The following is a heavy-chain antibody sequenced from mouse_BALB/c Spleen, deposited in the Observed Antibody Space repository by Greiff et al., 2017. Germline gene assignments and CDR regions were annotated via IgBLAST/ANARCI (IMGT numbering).Heavy chain of an antibody. CDR2: IWAGGST. CDR3: ARDYYYGSSSMDY. Sequence: VKLMESGPGLVAPSQSLSITCTVSGFSLTSYGVHWVRQPPGKGLEWLGVIWAGGSTNYNSALMSRLSISKDNSKSQVFLKMNSLQTDDTAMYYCARDYYYGSSSMDYWGQGTSVTVSS. D-gene: IGHD1-1*01. V-gene: IGHV2-9*02. J-gene: IGHJ4*01. CDR1: GFSLTSYG.